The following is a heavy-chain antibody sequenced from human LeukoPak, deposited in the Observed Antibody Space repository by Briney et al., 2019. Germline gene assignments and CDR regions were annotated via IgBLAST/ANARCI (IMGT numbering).Heavy chain of an antibody. Sequence: SETLSLTCTVSGYSISSGYYWGWIRQPPGKGLEWIGSIYHSGSTYYNPSLKSRVTISVDTSKNQFSLKLSSVTAADTAVYYCAREGRGGSGSYDYWGQGTLVTVSS. CDR2: IYHSGST. CDR1: GYSISSGYY. D-gene: IGHD3-10*01. CDR3: AREGRGGSGSYDY. J-gene: IGHJ4*02. V-gene: IGHV4-38-2*02.